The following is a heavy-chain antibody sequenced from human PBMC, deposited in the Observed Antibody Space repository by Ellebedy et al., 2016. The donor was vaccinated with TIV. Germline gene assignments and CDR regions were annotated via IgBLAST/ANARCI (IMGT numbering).Heavy chain of an antibody. V-gene: IGHV3-23*01. Sequence: GESLKISCAASGFTLTSSDMSWVRQAPGKGLEWVSTLSASGDRAYYPASVKGRFTISRDNSMNTLYLQMNTLRAEDTAVYYCAKGSVWDLLLTCFDYWGQGTLVTVSS. J-gene: IGHJ4*02. CDR2: LSASGDRA. CDR3: AKGSVWDLLLTCFDY. D-gene: IGHD1-26*01. CDR1: GFTLTSSD.